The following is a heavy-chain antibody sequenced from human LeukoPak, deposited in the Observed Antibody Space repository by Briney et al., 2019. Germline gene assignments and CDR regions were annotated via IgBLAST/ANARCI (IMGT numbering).Heavy chain of an antibody. CDR3: ARNIVVVPSYFDY. CDR2: ISSSSSTI. CDR1: GFTFSSYS. J-gene: IGHJ4*02. V-gene: IGHV3-48*01. Sequence: GGSLRLSCAASGFTFSSYSMNWVRQAPGKGLEWVSYISSSSSTIYYADSVKGRFTISRDNAKNSLYLQMNSLRAEDTAVYYCARNIVVVPSYFDYWGQGTLVTVSS. D-gene: IGHD2-2*01.